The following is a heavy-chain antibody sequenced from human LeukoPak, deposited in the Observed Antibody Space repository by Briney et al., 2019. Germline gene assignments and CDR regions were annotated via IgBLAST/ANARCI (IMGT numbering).Heavy chain of an antibody. CDR2: INHSGST. D-gene: IGHD3-10*01. V-gene: IGHV4-34*01. J-gene: IGHJ5*02. CDR3: ARVDYYGSGSYSWFDP. Sequence: SETLSLTCAVYGGSFSGYYWSWIRQPPGKGLEWIGEINHSGSTNYNPSLKSRVTISVDTSKNQFSLKLSSVTAADTAVYYCARVDYYGSGSYSWFDPWGQGTLVTVSS. CDR1: GGSFSGYY.